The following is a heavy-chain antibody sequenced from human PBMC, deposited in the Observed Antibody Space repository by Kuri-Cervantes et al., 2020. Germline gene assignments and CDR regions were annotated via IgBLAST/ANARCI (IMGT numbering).Heavy chain of an antibody. J-gene: IGHJ5*02. CDR1: GGSIRSGGYS. CDR3: ARGNDFGFRRTTNWFDP. D-gene: IGHD3-3*01. Sequence: SQTLSLTCAVSGGSIRSGGYSWSWIRQPPGKGLGRIGDIYHSGSTYYNPSLKSRVTISIGASKNLFSLKLSSVTAADNAVYYCARGNDFGFRRTTNWFDPWGQGTLVTVSS. V-gene: IGHV4-30-2*02. CDR2: IYHSGST.